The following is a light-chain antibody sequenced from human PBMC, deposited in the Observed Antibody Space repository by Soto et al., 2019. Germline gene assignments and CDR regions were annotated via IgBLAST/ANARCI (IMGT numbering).Light chain of an antibody. CDR1: SSDVGGYNY. CDR3: SSYTTSNTRQIV. CDR2: DVS. J-gene: IGLJ1*01. V-gene: IGLV2-14*01. Sequence: QSVLTQPASVSGSPGQXITISCTGTSSDVGGYNYVSWYQQHPGKAPKFIIYDVSNRPSGVSNRFSGSKSGNTASLTISGLQAEDEADYYCSSYTTSNTRQIVFGTGTKVTVL.